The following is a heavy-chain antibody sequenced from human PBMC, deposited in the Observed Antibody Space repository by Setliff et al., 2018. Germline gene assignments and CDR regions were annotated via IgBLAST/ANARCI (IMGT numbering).Heavy chain of an antibody. CDR2: INAGNGNT. J-gene: IGHJ4*02. CDR3: ARSPPTSTYYDFWSGYSYYFDY. Sequence: ASVKVSCKASGYTFTSYAMHWVRQAPGQRPEWMGWINAGNGNTKYSQKFQGRVTITRDTSASTAYMELSSLRSEDTAVYYCARSPPTSTYYDFWSGYSYYFDYWGQGTLVTVPQ. V-gene: IGHV1-3*01. D-gene: IGHD3-3*01. CDR1: GYTFTSYA.